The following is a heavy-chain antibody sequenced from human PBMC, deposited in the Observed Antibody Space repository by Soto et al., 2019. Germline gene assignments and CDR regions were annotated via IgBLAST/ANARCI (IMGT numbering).Heavy chain of an antibody. Sequence: GGSLRLSCSASAFNIGDYWMSWGRQAPGKGLEWVANIKQDGSEKYYVDSVKGRFTISRDNSKNTLYLQMSSLRAEDTAVYYCARGFSAGKGSPPDFWGQGYLVTVSS. J-gene: IGHJ4*02. CDR1: AFNIGDYW. CDR3: ARGFSAGKGSPPDF. D-gene: IGHD6-13*01. V-gene: IGHV3-7*03. CDR2: IKQDGSEK.